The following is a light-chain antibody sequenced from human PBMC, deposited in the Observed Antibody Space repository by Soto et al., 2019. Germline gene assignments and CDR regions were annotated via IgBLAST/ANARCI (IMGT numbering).Light chain of an antibody. CDR1: QSLLYNNTYNY. CDR2: FRS. J-gene: IGKJ5*01. Sequence: EIVMTQSPLTLPVTPGEPASISCRSSQSLLYNNTYNYLDWYVQKPGQSPQLLIYFRSNRAPGVPDMFSGSGSRTDFTLKINRVEAEDVGTYYCMQALQSLTFGQGTRLEIQ. CDR3: MQALQSLT. V-gene: IGKV2-28*01.